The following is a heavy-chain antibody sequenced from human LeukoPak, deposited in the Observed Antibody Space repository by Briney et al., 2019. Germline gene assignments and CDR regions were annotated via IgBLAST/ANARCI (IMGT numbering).Heavy chain of an antibody. D-gene: IGHD6-13*01. V-gene: IGHV4-59*01. Sequence: SETLSLTCTVSGGPISTYYWTWLRQPPGKGLEWIGYIYYSGSTNYNPSLKSRVTISVDTSKNQFSLKLSSVTAADTAVYYCARTGSWYYYFDYWGQGTLVTVSS. CDR3: ARTGSWYYYFDY. J-gene: IGHJ4*02. CDR1: GGPISTYY. CDR2: IYYSGST.